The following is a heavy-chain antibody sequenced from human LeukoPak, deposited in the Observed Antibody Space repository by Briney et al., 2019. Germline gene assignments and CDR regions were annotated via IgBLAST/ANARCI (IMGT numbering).Heavy chain of an antibody. Sequence: ASVKVSCKASGYTFTGYYMHWVRQAPGQGLEWMGWISAYNGNTNYAQKLQGRVTMTTDTSTSTAYMELRSLRSDDTAVYYCARDLVAYCGGDCWVHDYWGQGTLVTVSS. CDR1: GYTFTGYY. CDR2: ISAYNGNT. CDR3: ARDLVAYCGGDCWVHDY. V-gene: IGHV1-18*04. J-gene: IGHJ4*02. D-gene: IGHD2-21*02.